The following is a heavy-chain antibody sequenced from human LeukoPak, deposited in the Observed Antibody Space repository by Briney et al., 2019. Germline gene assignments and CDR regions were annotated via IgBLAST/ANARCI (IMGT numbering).Heavy chain of an antibody. J-gene: IGHJ4*02. Sequence: ASVKVSCKASGYTFTSYGISWVRQAPGQGLEWMGWISAYNGNTNYAQKLQGRVTMTTDTSTSTAYMELRSLRSDDTAVYYCARDFNWNLHPTFDYWGQGTLVTVSS. CDR3: ARDFNWNLHPTFDY. CDR1: GYTFTSYG. V-gene: IGHV1-18*01. CDR2: ISAYNGNT. D-gene: IGHD1-20*01.